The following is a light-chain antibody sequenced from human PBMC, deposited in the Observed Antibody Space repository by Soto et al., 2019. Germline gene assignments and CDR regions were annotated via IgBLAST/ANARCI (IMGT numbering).Light chain of an antibody. Sequence: DIQMTQSPSSLSASVEDSARISCRASQSINIYLSWYQQKPGKAPKLLINVASTLRGGVPSRFSGSGSGTEFTLAISSLQPEDSATYYCQQSFSTPQTFGGGTKVDNK. J-gene: IGKJ4*01. CDR2: VAS. CDR1: QSINIY. CDR3: QQSFSTPQT. V-gene: IGKV1-39*01.